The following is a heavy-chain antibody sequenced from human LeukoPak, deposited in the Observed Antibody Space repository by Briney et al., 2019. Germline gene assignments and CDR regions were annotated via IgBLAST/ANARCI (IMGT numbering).Heavy chain of an antibody. D-gene: IGHD5-12*01. CDR1: GFTFDDYA. J-gene: IGHJ4*02. Sequence: GRSLRLSCAASGFTFDDYAMHWVRQAPGKGLEWVSGISWNSGSIGYADSVKGRFTISRDNAKNSLYLQMNSLIAEDTALYYCAKDSGYSGYDFFDYWGQGTLVTVSS. CDR3: AKDSGYSGYDFFDY. CDR2: ISWNSGSI. V-gene: IGHV3-9*01.